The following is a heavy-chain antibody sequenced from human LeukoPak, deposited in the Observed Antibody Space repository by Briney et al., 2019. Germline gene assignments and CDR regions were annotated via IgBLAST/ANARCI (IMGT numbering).Heavy chain of an antibody. Sequence: GGSLRLSCAASGFTSSSYWMGWVRQAPGRGLGWVANIKQDGSEKYYVDSVKGRFTISRDNAKNSLYLQMNSLRAEDTAVYYCARDYDSSGYYAEYFQHWGQGTLVTVSS. CDR3: ARDYDSSGYYAEYFQH. CDR1: GFTSSSYW. V-gene: IGHV3-7*01. CDR2: IKQDGSEK. D-gene: IGHD3-22*01. J-gene: IGHJ1*01.